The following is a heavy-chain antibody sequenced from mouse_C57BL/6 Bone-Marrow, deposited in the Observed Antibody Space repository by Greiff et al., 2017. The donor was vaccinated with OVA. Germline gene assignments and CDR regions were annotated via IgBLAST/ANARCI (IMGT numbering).Heavy chain of an antibody. Sequence: VKPGSSVKLSCKASGYTFTNYWMQWVKQRPGQGLEWIGEIDPSDIYTNFNQKFKGKATLTVDTSSNTAHMQLSSLTSEDSAVYYCASWDFAYWGQGTLVTVS. CDR3: ASWDFAY. J-gene: IGHJ3*01. CDR2: IDPSDIYT. CDR1: GYTFTNYW. V-gene: IGHV1-50*01. D-gene: IGHD4-1*01.